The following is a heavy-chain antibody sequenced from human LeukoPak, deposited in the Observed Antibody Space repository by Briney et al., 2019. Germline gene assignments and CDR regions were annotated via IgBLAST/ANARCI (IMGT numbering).Heavy chain of an antibody. V-gene: IGHV4-59*01. CDR2: IYYSGST. CDR3: VRGGVVAATREFGGFDI. CDR1: GGSISSYY. Sequence: SETLSLTCTVSGGSISSYYWSWIRQPPGKGLEWIGYIYYSGSTNYNPSLKSRVIISVDTSKNQFSLKLSSVTAADTAVYYCVRGGVVAATREFGGFDIWGQGTMVTVSS. D-gene: IGHD2-15*01. J-gene: IGHJ3*02.